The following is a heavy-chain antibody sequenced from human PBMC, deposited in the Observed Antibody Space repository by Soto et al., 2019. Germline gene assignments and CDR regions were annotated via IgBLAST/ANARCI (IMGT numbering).Heavy chain of an antibody. V-gene: IGHV4-39*01. J-gene: IGHJ5*02. CDR3: ARHVCDKFDLVRATNWFDP. Sequence: SETMSLTCTVSGGYISSSSYYWGWIRQPPGKGLEWIGSIYYSGSTYYNPSLKSRVTISVDTSKNQFSLKLSSVTAADTAVYYCARHVCDKFDLVRATNWFDPWGQGTLVTVSS. CDR2: IYYSGST. D-gene: IGHD3-9*01. CDR1: GGYISSSSYY.